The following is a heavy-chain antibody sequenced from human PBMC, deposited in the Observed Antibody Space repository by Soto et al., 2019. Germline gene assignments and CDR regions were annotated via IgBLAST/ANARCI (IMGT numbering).Heavy chain of an antibody. Sequence: PGGSLRLSCAASGFTFSSYAMSWVRQAPGKGLEWVSAISGSGGSTYYADSVKGRFTISRDNSKNTLYLQMNSLRAEDTAVYYCARDVLDPGIAAAGSPGGWWFDPWGQGTLVTVSS. CDR2: ISGSGGST. CDR3: ARDVLDPGIAAAGSPGGWWFDP. CDR1: GFTFSSYA. J-gene: IGHJ5*02. D-gene: IGHD6-13*01. V-gene: IGHV3-23*01.